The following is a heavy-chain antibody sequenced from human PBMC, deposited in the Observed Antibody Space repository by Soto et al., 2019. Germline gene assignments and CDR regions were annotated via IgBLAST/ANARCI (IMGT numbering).Heavy chain of an antibody. CDR3: ARASRGCSSTSCSMYYYYYYMDV. CDR2: ISSSSSYI. D-gene: IGHD2-2*01. CDR1: GFTFSSYS. V-gene: IGHV3-21*01. J-gene: IGHJ6*03. Sequence: EVQLVESGGGLVKPGGSLRLSCAASGFTFSSYSMNWVRQAPGKGLEWVSSISSSSSYIYYADSVKGRFTISRDNAKNSLYLQMNSLRAEDTAVYYCARASRGCSSTSCSMYYYYYYMDVWGKGTTVTVSS.